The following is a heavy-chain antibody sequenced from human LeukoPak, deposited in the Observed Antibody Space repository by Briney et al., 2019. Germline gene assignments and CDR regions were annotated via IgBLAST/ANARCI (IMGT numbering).Heavy chain of an antibody. J-gene: IGHJ6*04. CDR3: ASRYSGYDYRATRGYYYYGMDV. CDR1: GGTFSSYA. Sequence: ASVKVSCKAFGGTFSSYAISWVRQAPGQGLEWMGGIIPIFGTANYAQKFQGRVTITADKSTSTAYMELSSLRSEDTAVYYCASRYSGYDYRATRGYYYYGMDVWGKGTTVTVSS. V-gene: IGHV1-69*06. CDR2: IIPIFGTA. D-gene: IGHD5-12*01.